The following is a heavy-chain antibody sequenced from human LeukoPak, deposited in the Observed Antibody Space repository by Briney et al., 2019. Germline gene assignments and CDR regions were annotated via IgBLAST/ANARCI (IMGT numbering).Heavy chain of an antibody. V-gene: IGHV3-23*01. CDR3: ARPNYYGSGNNYYYYGMDV. D-gene: IGHD3-10*01. J-gene: IGHJ6*02. Sequence: PGGSLRLSCATSGFTFNDYAMNWVRQAPGKGLEWVAGISGSGADTYYADSVKGRFTISRDNSKNTLYLQMNSLRAEDTAVYYCARPNYYGSGNNYYYYGMDVWGQGTTVTVSS. CDR1: GFTFNDYA. CDR2: ISGSGADT.